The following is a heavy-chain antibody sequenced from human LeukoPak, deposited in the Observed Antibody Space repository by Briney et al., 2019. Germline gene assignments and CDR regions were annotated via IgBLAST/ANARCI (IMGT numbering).Heavy chain of an antibody. CDR3: ARSPYYYYYYMDV. CDR1: GYSISSGYY. J-gene: IGHJ6*03. V-gene: IGHV4-38-2*01. CDR2: IYHSGST. Sequence: NPSETLSLTCAVSGYSISSGYYWGWIRQPPGKGLEWIGSIYHSGSTYYNPSLKSRVTISVDTSKNQFSLKLSSVTAADTAVYYCARSPYYYYYYMDVWGKGTTVTLSS.